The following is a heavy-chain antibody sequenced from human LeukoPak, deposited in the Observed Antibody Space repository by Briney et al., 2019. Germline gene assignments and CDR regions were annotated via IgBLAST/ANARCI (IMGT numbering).Heavy chain of an antibody. CDR1: GGSFSGYY. CDR2: INHSGST. CDR3: ARSPDCSSTSCYELDYYYYMDV. V-gene: IGHV4-34*01. J-gene: IGHJ6*03. D-gene: IGHD2-2*01. Sequence: SETLSLTCAVYGGSFSGYYWSWIRQPPGKGLEWIGEINHSGSTNYNPSLKSRVTISVDTSKNQFSLKLSSVTAADTAVYYRARSPDCSSTSCYELDYYYYMDVWGKGTTVTVSS.